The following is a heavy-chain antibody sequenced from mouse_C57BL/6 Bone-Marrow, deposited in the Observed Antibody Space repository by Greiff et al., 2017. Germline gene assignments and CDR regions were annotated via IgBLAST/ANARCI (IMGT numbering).Heavy chain of an antibody. D-gene: IGHD1-1*01. Sequence: VHLVESGPGLVQPSQSLSITCTVSGFSLTSYGVHWVRQSPGKGLEWLEVIWSGGSTDYNAAFISRLSISKDNSKSQVFFKMNSLQADDTAIYYCARNYGSPHWYFDVWGTGTTVTVSS. CDR2: IWSGGST. J-gene: IGHJ1*03. CDR1: GFSLTSYG. V-gene: IGHV2-2*01. CDR3: ARNYGSPHWYFDV.